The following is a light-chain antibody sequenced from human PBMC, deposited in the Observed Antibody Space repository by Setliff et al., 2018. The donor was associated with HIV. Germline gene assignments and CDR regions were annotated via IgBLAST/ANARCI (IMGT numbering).Light chain of an antibody. CDR1: SSDVGGYSY. V-gene: IGLV2-14*01. CDR3: SSYTSSNTSYV. CDR2: EVT. J-gene: IGLJ1*01. Sequence: PGQSITISCTGTSSDVGGYSYVSWYQQHPGKAPKLIIYEVTNRPSGVSNRFSGSKSGNTASLTISGLQAEDEADYYCSSYTSSNTSYVFGAGTKVTVL.